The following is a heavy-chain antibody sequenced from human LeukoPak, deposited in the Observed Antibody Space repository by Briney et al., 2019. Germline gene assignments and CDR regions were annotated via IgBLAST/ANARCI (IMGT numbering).Heavy chain of an antibody. J-gene: IGHJ4*02. D-gene: IGHD4-17*01. CDR1: GGSISSPNYY. CDR2: IYYSGST. Sequence: PSETLSLTCTVSGGSISSPNYYWGWVRQPPGKGLEWIGIIYYSGSTYYNPSLKSRVTISVDTSKNQFSLKLSSVTAADTAVYYCARVPISTTARGYFDYWGQGTLVTVSS. CDR3: ARVPISTTARGYFDY. V-gene: IGHV4-39*07.